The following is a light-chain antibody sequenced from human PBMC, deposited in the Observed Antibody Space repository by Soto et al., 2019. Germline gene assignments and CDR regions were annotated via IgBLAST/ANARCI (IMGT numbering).Light chain of an antibody. V-gene: IGLV2-14*01. Sequence: QPVPTHPASMSGSPGHSFTVSCSGTSSDVGGHNYVSWFQQHPGQAPKLLIYKVTTRPSGVSTRFSGSKSGNTASLTISRLQAEDEADYHCSSYSSSGTLFVFGTGTKVTVL. CDR3: SSYSSSGTLFV. J-gene: IGLJ1*01. CDR1: SSDVGGHNY. CDR2: KVT.